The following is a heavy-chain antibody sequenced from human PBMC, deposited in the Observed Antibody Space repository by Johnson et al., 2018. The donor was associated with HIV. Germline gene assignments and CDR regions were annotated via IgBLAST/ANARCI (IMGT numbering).Heavy chain of an antibody. CDR3: TTDCITMVQGDAFDI. J-gene: IGHJ3*02. CDR1: AFTFSNAW. Sequence: VQLVESGGGLVKPGGSLRLSCEASAFTFSNAWMSWVRQAPGKGLEWVGRIKSKADGGTTDYAAPVKGRFTISRDDSKNTLYLQMNSLKTEDTAVYYCTTDCITMVQGDAFDIWGQGTMVTLSS. V-gene: IGHV3-15*01. CDR2: IKSKADGGTT. D-gene: IGHD3-10*01.